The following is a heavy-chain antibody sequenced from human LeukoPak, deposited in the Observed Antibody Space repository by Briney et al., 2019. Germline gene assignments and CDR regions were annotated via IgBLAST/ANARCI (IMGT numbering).Heavy chain of an antibody. V-gene: IGHV4-38-2*02. J-gene: IGHJ4*02. Sequence: SETLSLTCTVAAYSMSRGYFWGWIRQPPGKGLEWIASIFHSGSTFYNPSLKSRVTISVDASKTQLSLKLSSVTAADTAVYYCARGGGYFNYWGQGTLVTVSS. CDR3: ARGGGYFNY. CDR2: IFHSGST. D-gene: IGHD3-16*01. CDR1: AYSMSRGYF.